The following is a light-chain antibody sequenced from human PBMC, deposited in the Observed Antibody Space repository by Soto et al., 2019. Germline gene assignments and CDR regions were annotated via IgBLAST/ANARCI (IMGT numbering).Light chain of an antibody. CDR1: QSINRYY. Sequence: EIVLTQSPGTLSLSPGERATLSCRASQSINRYYLAWYQQKPGQPPRLIIYGASSRLTGIPDRFSGSGSGTAFTLTISRLEPEDFAVYSCQHDGCSPPWPFGQGTKVEIK. CDR2: GAS. V-gene: IGKV3-20*01. CDR3: QHDGCSPPWP. J-gene: IGKJ1*01.